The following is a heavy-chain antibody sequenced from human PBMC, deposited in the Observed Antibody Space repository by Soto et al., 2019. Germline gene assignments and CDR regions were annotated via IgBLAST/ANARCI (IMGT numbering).Heavy chain of an antibody. V-gene: IGHV3-7*05. Sequence: EVPLVESGGGLVQPGGSLRLSCAASGFTVSSYWMSWVRQAPGKGLEWVANIKQDGGEKYYVDAVKGRFTISRDNAKKSTYLQMNSLRGEDTAVYYWARALHYTVYGGADYWGQGTLVTVSS. CDR3: ARALHYTVYGGADY. J-gene: IGHJ4*02. CDR2: IKQDGGEK. D-gene: IGHD2-8*01. CDR1: GFTVSSYW.